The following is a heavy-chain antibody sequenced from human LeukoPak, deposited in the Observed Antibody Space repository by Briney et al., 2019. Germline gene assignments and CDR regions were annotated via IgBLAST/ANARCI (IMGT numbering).Heavy chain of an antibody. D-gene: IGHD4-11*01. CDR1: GDSVSTNSAA. J-gene: IGHJ4*02. Sequence: SQTLSLTCAISGDSVSTNSAAWNWIRQSPSRGLEWLGRTYYRSKYYFDSAVSVKSRITINPDTSKNHFSLQLSSVTPEDTAVYYCARERLHDYSRTLDYWGQGTLVTVSS. CDR2: TYYRSKYYF. V-gene: IGHV6-1*01. CDR3: ARERLHDYSRTLDY.